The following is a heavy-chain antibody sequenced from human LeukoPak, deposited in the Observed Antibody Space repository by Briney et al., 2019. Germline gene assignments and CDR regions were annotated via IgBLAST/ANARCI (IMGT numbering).Heavy chain of an antibody. CDR1: GYTSTSYY. Sequence: ASVKVSCKASGYTSTSYYMHWVRQAPGQGLEWMGIINPSGGSTSYAQKFQGRVTLTRDTSTSTVYMELSSLRSEDTAVYYCARSSTLGNYFDYWGRGTLVTVSS. CDR2: INPSGGST. V-gene: IGHV1-46*01. J-gene: IGHJ4*02. D-gene: IGHD6-13*01. CDR3: ARSSTLGNYFDY.